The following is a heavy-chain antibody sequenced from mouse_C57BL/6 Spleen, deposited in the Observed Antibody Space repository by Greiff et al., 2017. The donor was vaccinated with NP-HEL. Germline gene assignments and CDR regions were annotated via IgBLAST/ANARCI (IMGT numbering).Heavy chain of an antibody. CDR1: GFNIKDDY. CDR3: TTDSSGPY. Sequence: VQLKQSGAELVRPGASVKLSCTASGFNIKDDYMHWVKQRPEQGLEWIGWIDPENGDTEYASKFQGKATITADTSSNTAYLQLSSLTSEDTAVYYCTTDSSGPYWGQGTLVTVSA. CDR2: IDPENGDT. V-gene: IGHV14-4*01. J-gene: IGHJ3*01. D-gene: IGHD3-2*02.